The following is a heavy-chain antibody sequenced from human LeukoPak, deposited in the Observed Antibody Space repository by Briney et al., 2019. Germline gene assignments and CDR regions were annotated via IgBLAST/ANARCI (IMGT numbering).Heavy chain of an antibody. D-gene: IGHD2-2*01. CDR2: IIPLFGTA. J-gene: IGHJ5*02. Sequence: SVKVSCKASGGTFSSYAISWVRQAPGQGLEWMGGIIPLFGTANYAQKFQGRVTITTDESTSTAYMELSSLRSEDTAVYYCAKGKDIVVVPAAMPTWFDPWGQGTLVTVSS. CDR3: AKGKDIVVVPAAMPTWFDP. CDR1: GGTFSSYA. V-gene: IGHV1-69*05.